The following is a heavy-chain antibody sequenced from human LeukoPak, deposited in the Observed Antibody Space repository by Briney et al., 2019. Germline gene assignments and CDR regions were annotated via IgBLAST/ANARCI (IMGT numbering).Heavy chain of an antibody. J-gene: IGHJ4*02. CDR1: GYSFTSYW. V-gene: IGHV1-69*01. CDR2: IIPIFGTA. D-gene: IGHD3-22*01. CDR3: ARDPYYYDSSGYYSGYFDY. Sequence: KISCKGSGYSFTSYWIGWVRQAPGQGLEWMGGIIPIFGTANYAQKFQGRVTITADESTSTAYMELSSLRSEDTAVYYCARDPYYYDSSGYYSGYFDYWGQGTLVTVSS.